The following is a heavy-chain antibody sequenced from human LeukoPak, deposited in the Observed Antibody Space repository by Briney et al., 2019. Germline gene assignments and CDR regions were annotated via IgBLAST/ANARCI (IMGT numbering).Heavy chain of an antibody. J-gene: IGHJ4*02. CDR3: ARLSDNSSTGFDY. CDR2: IYPGDPDT. Sequence: GESLKISCKDSGYSFTNYWVGWVRQMPGKGLEWMGIIYPGDPDTRYSPSFQGQVTISADKSISTAYLQWSSLKAADTAIYYCARLSDNSSTGFDYWGQGTLVTVSS. D-gene: IGHD6-6*01. V-gene: IGHV5-51*01. CDR1: GYSFTNYW.